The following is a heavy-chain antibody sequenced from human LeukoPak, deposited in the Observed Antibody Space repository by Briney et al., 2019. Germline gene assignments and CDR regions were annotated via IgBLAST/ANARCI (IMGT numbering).Heavy chain of an antibody. CDR1: GFTFSSYD. CDR3: ARALYYYYGIDV. Sequence: GGPLRLSCAASGFTFSSYDMLWVRQATGKGLEWVSAIGTAGDTYYPGSVKGRFTISRENAKNSLYLQMNSLRAGDTAVYYCARALYYYYGIDVWGQGTTVTVSS. CDR2: IGTAGDT. J-gene: IGHJ6*02. V-gene: IGHV3-13*01.